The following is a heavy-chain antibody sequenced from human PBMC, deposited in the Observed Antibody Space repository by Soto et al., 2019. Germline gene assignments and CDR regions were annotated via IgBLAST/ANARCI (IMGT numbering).Heavy chain of an antibody. Sequence: QVQLVESGGGVVQPGRSLRLSCAASGFTFSSYAMHWVRQAPGKGLEWVAVISYDGSNKYYADSVKGQFTISRDNSKKTRYLQINSLRAEDTAVYYCARARLDTPALDYWGQETLVTVSS. CDR2: ISYDGSNK. CDR3: ARARLDTPALDY. D-gene: IGHD2-2*01. V-gene: IGHV3-30-3*01. J-gene: IGHJ4*02. CDR1: GFTFSSYA.